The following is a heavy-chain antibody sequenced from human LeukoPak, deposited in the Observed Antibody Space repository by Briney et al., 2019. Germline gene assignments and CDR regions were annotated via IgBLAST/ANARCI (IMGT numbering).Heavy chain of an antibody. Sequence: SETLSLTCSVSGGSISSYYWSWIRQPAGKGLEWIGRVYSSGSTNYNPSLKSRVIMSVDTSENLFSLKLSSVTATDTAVYYCARERYTVTADYFDYWGQGTLVTVSS. CDR2: VYSSGST. V-gene: IGHV4-4*07. CDR3: ARERYTVTADYFDY. J-gene: IGHJ4*02. CDR1: GGSISSYY. D-gene: IGHD4-17*01.